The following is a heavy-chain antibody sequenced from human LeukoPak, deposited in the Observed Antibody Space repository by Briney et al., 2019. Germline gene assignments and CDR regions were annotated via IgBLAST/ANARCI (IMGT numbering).Heavy chain of an antibody. CDR1: GFTFSTYA. J-gene: IGHJ3*02. V-gene: IGHV3-23*01. CDR3: PKDRTPITMIVVADAFDI. CDR2: ISGSGDST. D-gene: IGHD3-22*01. Sequence: GGSLRLSCVASGFTFSTYAMNWVRQAPGKGLEWVSAISGSGDSTYYADSVKGRFTISRDNYKNTLYLQMNSLRAEDTAIYYCPKDRTPITMIVVADAFDIWGQGTMVTVSS.